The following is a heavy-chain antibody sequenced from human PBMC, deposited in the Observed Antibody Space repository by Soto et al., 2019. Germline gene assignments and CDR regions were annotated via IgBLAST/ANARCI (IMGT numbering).Heavy chain of an antibody. CDR3: ARGFEKRWLQYYFDY. CDR2: IYYSGST. CDR1: GGSISSSSYY. D-gene: IGHD5-12*01. Sequence: SETLSLTCTVSGGSISSSSYYWGWIRQPPGKGLEWIGSIYYSGSTYYNPSLKSRVTISVDTSKNQFSLKLSSVTAADTAVYYCARGFEKRWLQYYFDYWGQGTLVTVSS. V-gene: IGHV4-39*01. J-gene: IGHJ4*02.